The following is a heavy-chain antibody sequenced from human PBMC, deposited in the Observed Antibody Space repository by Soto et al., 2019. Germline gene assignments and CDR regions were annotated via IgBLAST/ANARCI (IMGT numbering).Heavy chain of an antibody. CDR1: GFTFSSYG. Sequence: QVQLVESGGGVVQPGRSLRLSCAASGFTFSSYGMHWVRQAPGKGLEWVAVIWYDGSNKYYADSVEGRFTISRDNSKNTRYLQMSSLRAEDTAVYYCARSPPIPYGDYFSYAAYWYFDLWGRGTLVTVSS. CDR2: IWYDGSNK. J-gene: IGHJ2*01. CDR3: ARSPPIPYGDYFSYAAYWYFDL. V-gene: IGHV3-33*01. D-gene: IGHD4-17*01.